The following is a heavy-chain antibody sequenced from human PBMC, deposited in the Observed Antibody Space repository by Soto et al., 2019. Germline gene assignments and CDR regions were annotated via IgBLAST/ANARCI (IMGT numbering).Heavy chain of an antibody. CDR3: ARDQPGYSYGYGLGY. V-gene: IGHV3-21*01. CDR2: ISSSSSYI. D-gene: IGHD5-18*01. Sequence: GESLRLSCSSSGFTFSSYCMNWVRQAPGKGLEWVSSISSSSSYIYYADSVKGRFTISRDNAKNSLYLQMNSLRAEDTAVYYCARDQPGYSYGYGLGYWGQGT. J-gene: IGHJ4*02. CDR1: GFTFSSYC.